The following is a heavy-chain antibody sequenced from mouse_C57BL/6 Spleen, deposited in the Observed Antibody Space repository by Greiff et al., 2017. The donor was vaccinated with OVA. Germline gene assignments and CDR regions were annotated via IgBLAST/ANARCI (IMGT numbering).Heavy chain of an antibody. CDR2: ISYDGSN. J-gene: IGHJ3*01. CDR1: GYSITSGYY. D-gene: IGHD4-1*01. CDR3: ARERLTGLFAY. Sequence: EVQLKESGPGLVKPSQSLSLTCSVTGYSITSGYYWNWIRQFPGNKLEWMGYISYDGSNNYNPSLKNRISITRDTSKNQFFLKLNSVTTEDTATDYCARERLTGLFAYWGQGTLVTVSA. V-gene: IGHV3-6*01.